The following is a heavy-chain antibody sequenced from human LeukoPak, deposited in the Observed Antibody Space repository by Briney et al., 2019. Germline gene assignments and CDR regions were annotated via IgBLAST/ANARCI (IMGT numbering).Heavy chain of an antibody. V-gene: IGHV4-34*01. CDR3: ARERDRELSGNWFDP. CDR2: INHSGST. J-gene: IGHJ5*02. CDR1: GGSFSGYY. Sequence: SETLSLTCAVYGGSFSGYYWSWIRQPPGNGLEWIGEINHSGSTNYNPSLKSRVTISVDTSKNQFSLKLSSVTAADTAVYYCARERDRELSGNWFDPWGQGTLVTVSS. D-gene: IGHD1-26*01.